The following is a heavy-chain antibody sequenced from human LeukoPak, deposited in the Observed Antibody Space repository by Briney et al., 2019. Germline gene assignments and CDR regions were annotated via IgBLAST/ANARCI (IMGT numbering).Heavy chain of an antibody. CDR1: GFTFSTYG. D-gene: IGHD2-2*01. CDR3: AKGQYQLLTAGYMDV. Sequence: GGSLRLSCAASGFTFSTYGMHWVRQAPGKGLEWVAFIRYDGSNKYYADSVKGRFTISRDNSKNTLYLQMNSLRAGDTAVYYCAKGQYQLLTAGYMDVWGKGTTVTVSS. V-gene: IGHV3-30*02. J-gene: IGHJ6*03. CDR2: IRYDGSNK.